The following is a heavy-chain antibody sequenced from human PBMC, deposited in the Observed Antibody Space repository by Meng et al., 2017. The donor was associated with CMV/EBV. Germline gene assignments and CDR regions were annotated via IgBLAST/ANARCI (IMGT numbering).Heavy chain of an antibody. CDR3: ARAGGMYVGGSGIDYFDY. CDR2: ISSSGSTI. D-gene: IGHD3-10*01. CDR1: GFTFSDYY. Sequence: GVSLKISCAASGFTFSDYYMSWIRQAPGKGLEWVSYISSSGSTIYYADSVKGRFTISRDNAKNSLYLQMNSLRAEDTAVYYCARAGGMYVGGSGIDYFDYWGQGTLVTVSS. V-gene: IGHV3-11*04. J-gene: IGHJ4*02.